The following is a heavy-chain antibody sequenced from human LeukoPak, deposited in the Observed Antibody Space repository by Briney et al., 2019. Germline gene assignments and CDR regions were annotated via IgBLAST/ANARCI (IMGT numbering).Heavy chain of an antibody. D-gene: IGHD5-18*01. Sequence: GASVKVSCKASGYTFTGYYMHWVRQAPGQGLEWMGWISAYNGSTNYAQKLQGRVTMTTDTSASTAYMELRSLRSDDTAVYYCASWGAAMDYYYGMDVWGQGTTVTVSS. J-gene: IGHJ6*02. CDR1: GYTFTGYY. V-gene: IGHV1-18*04. CDR3: ASWGAAMDYYYGMDV. CDR2: ISAYNGST.